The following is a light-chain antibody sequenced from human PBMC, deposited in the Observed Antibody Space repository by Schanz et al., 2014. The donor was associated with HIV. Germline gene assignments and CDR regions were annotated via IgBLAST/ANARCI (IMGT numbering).Light chain of an antibody. J-gene: IGKJ3*01. CDR3: HHYGGS. V-gene: IGKV3-20*01. CDR1: QSVSR. Sequence: EIVMTQSPATLSVSPGERATLSCRASQSVSRLAWFQHKPGQAPTLLIYAASSRASGIPDRFSGSGSGADFTLTISGLEPEDFAVYYCHHYGGSFGPGTTVDYK. CDR2: AAS.